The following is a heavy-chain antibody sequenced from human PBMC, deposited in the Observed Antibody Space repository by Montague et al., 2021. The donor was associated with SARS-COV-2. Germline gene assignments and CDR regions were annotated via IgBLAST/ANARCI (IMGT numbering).Heavy chain of an antibody. V-gene: IGHV4-61*02. CDR1: GGSISSGSYS. CDR3: ARDIAVAGLFDY. D-gene: IGHD6-19*01. J-gene: IGHJ4*02. CDR2: LSISGST. Sequence: TLSLTCTVPGGSISSGSYSWSWLRQRAGQELKWIGRLSISGSTNYHPSLKRRVTISVDTSKNQFSLKLSSVTAADTAVYYCARDIAVAGLFDYWGQGTLVTVSS.